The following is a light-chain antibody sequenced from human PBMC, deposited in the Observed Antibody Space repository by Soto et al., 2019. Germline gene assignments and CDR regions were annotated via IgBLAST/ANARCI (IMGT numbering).Light chain of an antibody. CDR2: SAS. CDR3: QQASSFPLT. J-gene: IGKJ4*01. Sequence: IQMTQSPSSVSASVGDRVTITCRASQPISSWLAWYQQKPGQPPNLLIYSASTLRSGVPPRFSGSESGTLFTLTITNLQPEDCATYYCQQASSFPLTVAGGTKVEV. CDR1: QPISSW. V-gene: IGKV1-12*01.